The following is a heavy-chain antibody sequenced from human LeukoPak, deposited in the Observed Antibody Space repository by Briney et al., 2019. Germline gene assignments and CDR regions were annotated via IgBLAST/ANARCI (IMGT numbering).Heavy chain of an antibody. D-gene: IGHD6-6*01. Sequence: SETLSLTCTVSGGSISSGGYYWSWIRQPPGKGLEWIGYIYHSGSTYYNPSLKSRVTISVDRSKNQFSLKLSSVTAADTAVYYCAGEAARPLTFDYWGQGTLVTVSS. CDR1: GGSISSGGYY. V-gene: IGHV4-30-2*01. CDR3: AGEAARPLTFDY. J-gene: IGHJ4*02. CDR2: IYHSGST.